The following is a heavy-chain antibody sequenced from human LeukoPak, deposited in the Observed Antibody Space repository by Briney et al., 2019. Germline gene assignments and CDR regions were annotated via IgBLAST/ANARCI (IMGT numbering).Heavy chain of an antibody. J-gene: IGHJ5*02. CDR3: GRDVGP. Sequence: PGGSLRLSCAASGFTFSSYEMNWVRQAPGKGLEWVSYISSSSTYIYYADSVKGRFTISRDSSKNTMYLQMNSLRVEDTAMYYCGRDVGPWGQGTLVTVSS. V-gene: IGHV3-21*05. CDR2: ISSSSTYI. CDR1: GFTFSSYE.